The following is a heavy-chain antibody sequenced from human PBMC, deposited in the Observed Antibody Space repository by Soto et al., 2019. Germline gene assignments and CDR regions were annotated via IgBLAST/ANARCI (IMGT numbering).Heavy chain of an antibody. J-gene: IGHJ4*02. CDR3: ARDRSPYSGYAKSFDY. CDR1: GFTFSDSA. D-gene: IGHD5-12*01. Sequence: GGSLRLSCAASGFTFSDSAMHWVRQTPGKGLEWVALISADGSDKYHADSVKGRFTVSRDNSKNTLFLQMNSLSAEDTAVYYCARDRSPYSGYAKSFDYWGQGTLVTVSS. V-gene: IGHV3-30-3*01. CDR2: ISADGSDK.